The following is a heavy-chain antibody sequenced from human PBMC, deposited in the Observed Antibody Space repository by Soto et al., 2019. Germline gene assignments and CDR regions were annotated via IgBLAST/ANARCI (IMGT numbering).Heavy chain of an antibody. J-gene: IGHJ4*02. CDR1: GGSISGYY. CDR2: IYTSGST. V-gene: IGHV4-4*07. D-gene: IGHD3-16*01. CDR3: ARDGGRPRAYDY. Sequence: PSETLSLTCTVSGGSISGYYWSWIRQPAGKGLEWIGRIYTSGSTNYNPSLKSRVTMSVDTSKNQFSLKLSSVSAVVTAVFYFARDGGRPRAYDYWGQGNLVTVSS.